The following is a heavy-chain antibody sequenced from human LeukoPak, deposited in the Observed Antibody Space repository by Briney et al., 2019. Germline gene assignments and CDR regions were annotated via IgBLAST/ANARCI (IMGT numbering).Heavy chain of an antibody. J-gene: IGHJ4*02. CDR1: GYTFTSYD. CDR2: ISTYNDNS. V-gene: IGHV1-18*01. CDR3: ARIQSRIIAARPGNPAFDY. Sequence: ASVKVSCKASGYTFTSYDISWVRQAPGQGLEWMGWISTYNDNSHYAQKLQGRVTMTTDTSTSTVYMELKSLRSDDTAVYYCARIQSRIIAARPGNPAFDYWGRGTLVTVSS. D-gene: IGHD6-6*01.